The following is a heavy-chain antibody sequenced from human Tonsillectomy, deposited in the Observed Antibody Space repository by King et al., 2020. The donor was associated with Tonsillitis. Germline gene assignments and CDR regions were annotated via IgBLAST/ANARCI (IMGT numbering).Heavy chain of an antibody. J-gene: IGHJ6*02. D-gene: IGHD3-22*01. V-gene: IGHV1-46*01. CDR3: ARDGGDYYVSSGYPTGGYYYGMDV. Sequence: QLVQSGAEVKKPGASVKVSCKASGYTFTSYYMHWVRQAPGQGLEWMGIINPSGGSTSYAQKFQGRVTMTRDTSTSTVYMELSSLRSEDTAVYYCARDGGDYYVSSGYPTGGYYYGMDVWGQGTTVTVSS. CDR1: GYTFTSYY. CDR2: INPSGGST.